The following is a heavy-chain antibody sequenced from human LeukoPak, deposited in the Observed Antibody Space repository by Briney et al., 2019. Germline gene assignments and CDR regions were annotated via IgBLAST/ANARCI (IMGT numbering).Heavy chain of an antibody. V-gene: IGHV1-18*01. CDR3: AREAQKFCSSTSCHGKDAFDI. CDR1: GYTFTSYG. Sequence: VASVKVSCKASGYTFTSYGISWVRQAPGQGLEWMGWISAYNGNTNYAQKLQGRVTMTTDTSTSTAYMELRSLRSDDTAVYYCAREAQKFCSSTSCHGKDAFDIWGQGTMVTVSS. CDR2: ISAYNGNT. J-gene: IGHJ3*02. D-gene: IGHD2-2*01.